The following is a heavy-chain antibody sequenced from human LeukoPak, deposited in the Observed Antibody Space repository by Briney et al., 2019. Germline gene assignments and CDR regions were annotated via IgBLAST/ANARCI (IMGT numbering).Heavy chain of an antibody. D-gene: IGHD6-13*01. J-gene: IGHJ4*02. CDR3: AKSPGYSSSWYDY. CDR2: INWSGDST. V-gene: IGHV3-20*04. CDR1: GFTFDDYG. Sequence: GGSLRLSCEASGFTFDDYGMSWVRQAPGKGLEWVSGINWSGDSTGYADSVKGRFTISRDNAKNSLYLQMNSLRAEDTAVYYCAKSPGYSSSWYDYWGQGTLVTVSS.